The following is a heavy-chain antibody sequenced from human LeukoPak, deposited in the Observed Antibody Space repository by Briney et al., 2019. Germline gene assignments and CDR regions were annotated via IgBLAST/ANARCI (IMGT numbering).Heavy chain of an antibody. CDR1: GFTFSSYW. CDR3: ARERGSKCFDY. CDR2: IKQDGSEK. J-gene: IGHJ4*02. V-gene: IGHV3-7*01. D-gene: IGHD3-10*01. Sequence: GGSLRLSCAASGFTFSSYWMSWVRHALGKGLAWVANIKQDGSEKYYVHSEKGRFTISRDNAKNSLYLQMNSLRAEDTAVYYCARERGSKCFDYWGQGTLVTVSS.